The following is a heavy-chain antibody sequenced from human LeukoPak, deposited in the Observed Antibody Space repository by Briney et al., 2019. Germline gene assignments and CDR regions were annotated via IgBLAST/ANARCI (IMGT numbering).Heavy chain of an antibody. CDR1: GGSISSYY. Sequence: PSETLSLTCTVSGGSISSYYWSWIRQPPGKGLEWIGYIYYSGSTNYNPSLKSRVTISVDTSRNQFSLKLSSVTAADTAVYYCARDLSRYGSGSYYYMDVWGKGTTVTISS. J-gene: IGHJ6*03. CDR3: ARDLSRYGSGSYYYMDV. CDR2: IYYSGST. D-gene: IGHD3-10*01. V-gene: IGHV4-59*12.